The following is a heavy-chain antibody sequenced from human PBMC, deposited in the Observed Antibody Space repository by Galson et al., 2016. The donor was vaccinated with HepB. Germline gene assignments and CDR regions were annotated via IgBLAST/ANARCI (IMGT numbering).Heavy chain of an antibody. CDR1: GFTFNNYA. Sequence: LRLSCAASGFTFNNYAMHWVRQAPGKGLEWISNISHHNRTIYYADSVKGRFTISRDNAKNSLFLQMNSLREDDSGVYYCTRVGGDLLFDERGHGTLVTVSS. D-gene: IGHD4-17*01. J-gene: IGHJ4*01. V-gene: IGHV3-48*02. CDR3: TRVGGDLLFDE. CDR2: ISHHNRTI.